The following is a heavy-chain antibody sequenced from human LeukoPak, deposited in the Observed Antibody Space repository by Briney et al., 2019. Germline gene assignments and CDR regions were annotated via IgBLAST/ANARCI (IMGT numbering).Heavy chain of an antibody. Sequence: PGGSLRLSCAASGFTFSSYGMHWVRQAPGKGLEWVAFIRYDGSNKYYADSVKGRFTISRDNAKNSLYLQMNSLRAEDTAVYYCARVRGGEYTSSSGGFDYWGQGTLVTVSS. V-gene: IGHV3-30*02. CDR3: ARVRGGEYTSSSGGFDY. D-gene: IGHD6-6*01. CDR2: IRYDGSNK. CDR1: GFTFSSYG. J-gene: IGHJ4*02.